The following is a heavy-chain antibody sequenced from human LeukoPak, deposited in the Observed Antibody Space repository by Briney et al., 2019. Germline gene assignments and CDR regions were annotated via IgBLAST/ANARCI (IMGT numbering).Heavy chain of an antibody. CDR2: IYSGGRT. D-gene: IGHD3-16*01. Sequence: GGSLRLSCAASGFTVSSNYITWVRQAPGKGLQWVSVIYSGGRTNYADSVKGRFSMSRDKSNGTVYLQLNSLRTDDTAVYFCARVPFTASLGDYFDYWGQGALVTVSS. CDR3: ARVPFTASLGDYFDY. V-gene: IGHV3-66*01. CDR1: GFTVSSNY. J-gene: IGHJ4*02.